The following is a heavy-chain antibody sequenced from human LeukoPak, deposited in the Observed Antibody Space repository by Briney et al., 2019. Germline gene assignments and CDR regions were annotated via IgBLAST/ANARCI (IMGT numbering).Heavy chain of an antibody. CDR1: GFTFSSYW. CDR3: AKDSYQLLQFDY. D-gene: IGHD2-2*01. CDR2: ISGSGGST. V-gene: IGHV3-23*01. Sequence: GGSLRLSCAASGFTFSSYWMSWVRQAPGKGLEWVSGISGSGGSTYYADSVKGRFTISRDNSKNTLYLQMNSLRAEDTAVYYCAKDSYQLLQFDYWGQGTLVTASS. J-gene: IGHJ4*02.